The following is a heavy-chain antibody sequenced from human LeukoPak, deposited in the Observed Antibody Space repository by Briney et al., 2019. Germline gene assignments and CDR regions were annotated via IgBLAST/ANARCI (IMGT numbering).Heavy chain of an antibody. CDR2: ISYDGSNK. V-gene: IGHV3-30-3*01. J-gene: IGHJ4*02. D-gene: IGHD4-11*01. CDR3: ARAYSNPNFDY. CDR1: GFTFSSYA. Sequence: GGSLRLSCAASGFTFSSYAMHWVRQAPGKGLEWVAVISYDGSNKYYADSVKGRFTISRDNSKNTLYLQMNSLRAEDTAVYYCARAYSNPNFDYWGQGTLVTVSS.